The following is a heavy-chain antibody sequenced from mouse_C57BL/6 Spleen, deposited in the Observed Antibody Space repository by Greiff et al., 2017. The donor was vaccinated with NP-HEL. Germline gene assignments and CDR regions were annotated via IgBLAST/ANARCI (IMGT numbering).Heavy chain of an antibody. Sequence: QVQLQQSGPELVKPGASVKISCKASGYSFTSYYIHWVKQRPGQGLEWIGWIYPGSGNTKYNEKFKGKATLTADTSSSTAYMQLSSLTSEDSAVYYCARGGGHWYFDVWGTGTTVTVSS. CDR3: ARGGGHWYFDV. J-gene: IGHJ1*03. CDR2: IYPGSGNT. CDR1: GYSFTSYY. V-gene: IGHV1-66*01.